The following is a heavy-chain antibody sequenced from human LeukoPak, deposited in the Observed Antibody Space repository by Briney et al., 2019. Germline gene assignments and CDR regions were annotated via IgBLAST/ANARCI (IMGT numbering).Heavy chain of an antibody. J-gene: IGHJ6*03. CDR3: AKDGLLLNIYDHYYYYMDV. CDR1: RFTFSSYG. CDR2: IGNDGRNK. V-gene: IGHV3-30*02. Sequence: GGSLRLSCAASRFTFSSYGMHWVRQAPGKGLQWVAFIGNDGRNKYYGDSVKGRFTISRDNSKNTVYPQMNSLRAEDTAVYYCAKDGLLLNIYDHYYYYMDVWGKGTTVTVSS. D-gene: IGHD3/OR15-3a*01.